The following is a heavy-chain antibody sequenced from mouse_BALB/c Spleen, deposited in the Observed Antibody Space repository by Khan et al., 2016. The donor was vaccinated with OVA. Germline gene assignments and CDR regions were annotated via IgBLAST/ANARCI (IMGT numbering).Heavy chain of an antibody. D-gene: IGHD2-3*01. V-gene: IGHV3-2*02. J-gene: IGHJ2*01. Sequence: VQLKQSGPGLVKPSQSLSLTCTVTGYSITTDYAWNWIRQFPGSKLEWMGHISYSGNTKYNPSLKSRISITRDTSKNQFFLQLKSVTTEDTARYYCARIDGGDFDYWGQGTTLTVSS. CDR3: ARIDGGDFDY. CDR1: GYSITTDYA. CDR2: ISYSGNT.